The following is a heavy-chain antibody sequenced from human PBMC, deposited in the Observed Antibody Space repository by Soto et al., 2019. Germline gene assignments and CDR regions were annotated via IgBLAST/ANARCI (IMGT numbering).Heavy chain of an antibody. CDR3: ARARAQTTVTTGQYHFDY. CDR2: MKPKNGKK. V-gene: IGHV1-8*01. Sequence: ASVKVSCKASGHTFLSYDIYWVRQAPGQGLEWKGRMKPKNGKKGYAQKIQGRVTMTRNTSISTVYMELSSLRSEDTAVYYCARARAQTTVTTGQYHFDYWGQGTLVTVSS. CDR1: GHTFLSYD. J-gene: IGHJ4*02. D-gene: IGHD4-17*01.